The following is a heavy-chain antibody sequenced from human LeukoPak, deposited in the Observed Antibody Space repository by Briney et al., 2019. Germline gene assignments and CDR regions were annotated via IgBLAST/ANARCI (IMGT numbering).Heavy chain of an antibody. V-gene: IGHV1-2*02. CDR3: ARVHDYGDYPPYYYYYMDV. Sequence: GASVKVSCKASGYTFTGYYMHWVRQAPGQGLEWMGWINPNSGGTNYAQKFQGRVTMTRDTSISTAYMELSRLRSDDTAVYYCARVHDYGDYPPYYYYYMDVWGKGTTVTVSS. J-gene: IGHJ6*03. CDR2: INPNSGGT. CDR1: GYTFTGYY. D-gene: IGHD4-17*01.